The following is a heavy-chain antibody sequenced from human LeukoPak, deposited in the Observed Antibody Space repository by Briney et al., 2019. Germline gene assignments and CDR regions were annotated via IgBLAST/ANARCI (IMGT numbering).Heavy chain of an antibody. CDR2: INPNSGGT. J-gene: IGHJ4*02. V-gene: IGHV1-2*02. CDR1: GYTFTGYY. Sequence: ASVKVSCKASGYTFTGYYMHWVRQAPGQGLEWMGWINPNSGGTNYVQKLQGRVTMTADTSTSTAYMELRSLRSDDTAVYYCARHSGNYVHYYFDYWGQGTLVTVSS. CDR3: ARHSGNYVHYYFDY. D-gene: IGHD1-26*01.